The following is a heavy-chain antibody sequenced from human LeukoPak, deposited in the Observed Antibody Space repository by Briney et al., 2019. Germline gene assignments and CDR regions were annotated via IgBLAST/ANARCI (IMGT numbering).Heavy chain of an antibody. CDR3: ARDRASTYYYDSSGYYYASDAFDI. J-gene: IGHJ3*02. D-gene: IGHD3-22*01. CDR2: ISAYNGNT. CDR1: GYTFTSYG. V-gene: IGHV1-18*01. Sequence: ASVKVSCKASGYTFTSYGISWVRQAPGQGLEWMGWISAYNGNTNYAQKLQGRVTMTTDTSTSTAYMEPRSLRSDDTAVYYCARDRASTYYYDSSGYYYASDAFDIWGQGTMVTVSS.